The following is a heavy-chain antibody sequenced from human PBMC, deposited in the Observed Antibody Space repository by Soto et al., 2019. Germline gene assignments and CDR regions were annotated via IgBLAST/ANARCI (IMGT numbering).Heavy chain of an antibody. D-gene: IGHD2-15*01. V-gene: IGHV3-53*01. CDR2: IYSGGST. CDR1: GFTVSSNY. J-gene: IGHJ4*02. CDR3: ARVGSLVLTGFDY. Sequence: GGSLRLSCAASGFTVSSNYMSWVRQAPGKGLEWVSVIYSGGSTYYAESVKGRFTISRDNSKNTLYLQMNSLRAEDTAVYYCARVGSLVLTGFDYWGQGTLVTVSS.